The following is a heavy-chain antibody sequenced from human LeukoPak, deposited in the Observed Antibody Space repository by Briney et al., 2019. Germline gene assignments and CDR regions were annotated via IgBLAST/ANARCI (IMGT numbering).Heavy chain of an antibody. CDR3: ARDLRGANNWFDP. V-gene: IGHV1-2*02. CDR2: INPNSGGT. D-gene: IGHD1-26*01. J-gene: IGHJ5*02. CDR1: GYTFTGYY. Sequence: ASVKASCKASGYTFTGYYMHWVRQAPGQGLEWMGWINPNSGGTNYAQKFQGRVTMTRDTSISTAYMELSRLRSDDTAVYYCARDLRGANNWFDPWGQGTLVTVSS.